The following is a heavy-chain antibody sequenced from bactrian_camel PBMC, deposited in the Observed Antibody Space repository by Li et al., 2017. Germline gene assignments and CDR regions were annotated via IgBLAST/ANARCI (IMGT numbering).Heavy chain of an antibody. V-gene: IGHV3S56*01. CDR3: AAQFLEASCAVVHAIDN. D-gene: IGHD2*01. CDR2: IRRSGGET. CDR1: GHSRGSNC. J-gene: IGHJ4*01. Sequence: HVQLVESGGGSVQTGGSLRLSCVVSGHSRGSNCVGWYRMPPGRAPAEREGIAAIRRSGGETWYAGSVKGRFSISLDTAKNTVFLQMNSLKPEDTATYYCAAQFLEASCAVVHAIDNWGQGTQVTV.